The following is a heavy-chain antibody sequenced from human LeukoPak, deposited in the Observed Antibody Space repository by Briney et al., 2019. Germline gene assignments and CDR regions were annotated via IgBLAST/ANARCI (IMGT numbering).Heavy chain of an antibody. D-gene: IGHD1-1*01. Sequence: SETLSLPCTVSGGSISSNYWSWIRQPPGKGLEWIGYIYSSGSTNYNPSLKSRVTISVDTSKNQFSLNLSSVTAADTAVYYCARMTHNSGYWIFDYWGQGILVTVSS. CDR3: ARMTHNSGYWIFDY. CDR2: IYSSGST. CDR1: GGSISSNY. J-gene: IGHJ4*02. V-gene: IGHV4-59*01.